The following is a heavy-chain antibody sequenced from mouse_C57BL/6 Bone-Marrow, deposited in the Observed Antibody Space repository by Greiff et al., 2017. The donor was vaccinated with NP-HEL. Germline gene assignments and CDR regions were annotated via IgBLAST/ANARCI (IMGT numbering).Heavy chain of an antibody. Sequence: QVQLQQSGAELVRPGTSVKVSCKASGYAFTNYLIEWVKQRPGQGLEWIGVINPGSGGTNYNEKFKGKATLTADKSSSTAYMQLSSLTSEDSAVYFCARPIYYDYDVAFAYWGQGTLVTVSA. CDR2: INPGSGGT. J-gene: IGHJ3*01. CDR1: GYAFTNYL. CDR3: ARPIYYDYDVAFAY. V-gene: IGHV1-54*01. D-gene: IGHD2-4*01.